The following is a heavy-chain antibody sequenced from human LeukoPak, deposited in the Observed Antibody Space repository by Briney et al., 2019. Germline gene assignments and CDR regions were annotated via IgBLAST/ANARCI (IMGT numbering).Heavy chain of an antibody. D-gene: IGHD3-22*01. V-gene: IGHV4-39*01. CDR2: IYYSGST. J-gene: IGHJ3*02. CDR1: GGSISSSSYY. CDR3: ARHTTMIVVVIGLGAFDI. Sequence: SETLSLTCTISGGSISSSSYYWGWIRQPPGKGLEWIGSIYYSGSTYYNPSLKSRVTISVDTSKNQFSLKLSSVTAADTAVYYCARHTTMIVVVIGLGAFDIWGQGTMVTVSS.